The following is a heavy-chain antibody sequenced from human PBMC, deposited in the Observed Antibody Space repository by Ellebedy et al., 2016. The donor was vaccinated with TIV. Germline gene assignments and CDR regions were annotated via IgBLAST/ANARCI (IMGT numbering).Heavy chain of an antibody. J-gene: IGHJ5*02. CDR1: EFTFKSYT. V-gene: IGHV3-21*01. CDR2: ISPGSTYI. Sequence: GGSLRLXCAASEFTFKSYTMNWVRQAPGKGLEWVSSISPGSTYIYYADSVKGRFTISRDNAKNSVYLQMNSLRAEDTAVYYCARDASGSYYAEFVWFDPWGQGTLVTVSS. CDR3: ARDASGSYYAEFVWFDP. D-gene: IGHD3-10*01.